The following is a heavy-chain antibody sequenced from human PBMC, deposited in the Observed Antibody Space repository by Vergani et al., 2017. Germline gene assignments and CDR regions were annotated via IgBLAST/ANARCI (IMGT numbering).Heavy chain of an antibody. V-gene: IGHV4-31*03. J-gene: IGHJ5*02. Sequence: QVQLQESGPGLVKPSQTLSLTCTVSGGSISSGGYYWSWIRQHPGKGLEWIGYIYYSGSTYYNPSLKSRVTISVDTSKNQFSLKLSSVTAADTAVYYCARDRWAVAGTGWFDPWGQGTLVTVSS. CDR2: IYYSGST. CDR3: ARDRWAVAGTGWFDP. D-gene: IGHD6-19*01. CDR1: GGSISSGGYY.